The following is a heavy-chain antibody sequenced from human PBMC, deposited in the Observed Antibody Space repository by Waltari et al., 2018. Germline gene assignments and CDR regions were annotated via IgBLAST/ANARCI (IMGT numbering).Heavy chain of an antibody. V-gene: IGHV4-38-2*01. D-gene: IGHD6-19*01. CDR1: GYSISSGSY. CDR2: IYHSGST. Sequence: QVQLQESGPGLVKPSETLSLTCAVSGYSISSGSYWGWIRQPPGKGLEWIGSIYHSGSTYYNPSLKSRVTISVDTSKNQFSLKLSSVTAADTAVYYCATYSSGWYLPDYWGQGTLVTVSS. CDR3: ATYSSGWYLPDY. J-gene: IGHJ4*02.